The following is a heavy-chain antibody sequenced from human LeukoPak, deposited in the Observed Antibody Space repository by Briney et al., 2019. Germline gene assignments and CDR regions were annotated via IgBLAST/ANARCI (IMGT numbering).Heavy chain of an antibody. J-gene: IGHJ5*02. CDR2: ISTMSNYI. D-gene: IGHD5-12*01. CDR3: SRDRLGGLDL. V-gene: IGHV3-21*01. CDR1: GFDFSTYA. Sequence: GGSLRLSCAASGFDFSTYAINWVRQAPGKGLEWVSSISTMSNYIFYGDSVKGRFTISRDNAKNSVYLQMNSLRPEDTAVYYCSRDRLGGLDLWGQGTLVTVSS.